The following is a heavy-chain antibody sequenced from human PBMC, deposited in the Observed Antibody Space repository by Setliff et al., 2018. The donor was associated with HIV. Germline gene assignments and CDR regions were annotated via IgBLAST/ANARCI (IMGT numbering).Heavy chain of an antibody. CDR3: ARGREGLTTVDY. V-gene: IGHV3-11*04. CDR1: RFTFRDYY. CDR2: ISSSGDSI. D-gene: IGHD4-4*01. Sequence: AGGSLRLSCAASRFTFRDYYMSWIRQAPGKGLEWVSYISSSGDSISYADSVKGRFTISRDNARNSLYLQMNSLRADDTAVYYCARGREGLTTVDYWGQGTLVTVSS. J-gene: IGHJ4*02.